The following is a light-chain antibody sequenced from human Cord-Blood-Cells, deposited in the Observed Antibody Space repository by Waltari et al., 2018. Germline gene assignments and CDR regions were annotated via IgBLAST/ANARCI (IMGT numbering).Light chain of an antibody. Sequence: DIQMTQSPPSLSASVGARVTITCRARQSISSYLNWYQQKPGKAPKLLIYAAASLQSGVPSRFSGSGSGTDFTLTISSLQPEDFATYYCQQSYSTPYTFGQGTKLEIK. V-gene: IGKV1-39*01. J-gene: IGKJ2*01. CDR1: QSISSY. CDR3: QQSYSTPYT. CDR2: AAA.